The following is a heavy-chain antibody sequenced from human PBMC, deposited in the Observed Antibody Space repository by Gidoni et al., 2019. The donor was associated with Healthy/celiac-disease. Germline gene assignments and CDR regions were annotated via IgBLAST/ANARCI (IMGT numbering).Heavy chain of an antibody. CDR1: GFTFSSYA. CDR3: AKARSQLVRYFDY. CDR2: ISGSGGST. Sequence: EVQLVASGGGLLQPGGSLRLSCAASGFTFSSYAMRWVRQAPGKGLEWVSAISGSGGSTYYADSVKGRFTISRDNSKNTLYLQMNSLRAEDTAVYYCAKARSQLVRYFDYWGQGTLVTVSS. J-gene: IGHJ4*02. D-gene: IGHD6-13*01. V-gene: IGHV3-23*04.